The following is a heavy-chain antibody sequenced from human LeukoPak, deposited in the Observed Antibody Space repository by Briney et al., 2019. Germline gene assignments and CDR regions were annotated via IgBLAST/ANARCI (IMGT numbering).Heavy chain of an antibody. D-gene: IGHD6-13*01. Sequence: PGKSLRLSCTASGFTFRSYGVHWVRQAPGKELEWVALISFDGSSKYYADSVKGRFTISRDNSKNTLFLQMNSLRAEDTAVYYCARGGYSSSWYHFDYWGQGTLVTVSS. CDR3: ARGGYSSSWYHFDY. J-gene: IGHJ4*02. CDR1: GFTFRSYG. CDR2: ISFDGSSK. V-gene: IGHV3-30*03.